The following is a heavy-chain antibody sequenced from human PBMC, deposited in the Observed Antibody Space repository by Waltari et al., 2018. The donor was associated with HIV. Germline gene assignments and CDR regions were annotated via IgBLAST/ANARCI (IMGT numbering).Heavy chain of an antibody. CDR3: AREKNIPEKYHGMDV. Sequence: QVQLVQSGAEVKKPGASVKVSCKASGYTFTRYSMHWVRQAPGRGFEWMGWINAGNGNTKYSQKMQGRVTITRDTSASTAYMELTSLRSEDTAVYYCAREKNIPEKYHGMDVWGQGTTVTVSS. CDR1: GYTFTRYS. V-gene: IGHV1-3*01. CDR2: INAGNGNT. J-gene: IGHJ6*02.